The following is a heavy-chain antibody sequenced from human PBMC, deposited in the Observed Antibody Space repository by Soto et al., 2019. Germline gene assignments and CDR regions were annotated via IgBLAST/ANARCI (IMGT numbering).Heavy chain of an antibody. J-gene: IGHJ4*02. D-gene: IGHD3-10*01. CDR3: ARAYYFPFDY. CDR2: IYYSGST. Sequence: SEPLSLTCTVSGGSISSSSYYWGWIRQPPGKGLEWIGSIYYSGSTYYNPSLKSRVTISVDTSKNQLSLKLSSVTAADTAVYYCARAYYFPFDYWGQGTLVTVSS. V-gene: IGHV4-39*01. CDR1: GGSISSSSYY.